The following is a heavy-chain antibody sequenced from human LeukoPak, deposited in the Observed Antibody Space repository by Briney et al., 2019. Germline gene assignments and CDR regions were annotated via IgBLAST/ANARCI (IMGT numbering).Heavy chain of an antibody. V-gene: IGHV3-11*04. Sequence: GGSLRLSCVASGFTFSVYYMSWIRQAPGKGLEWASYISSSGSTIYYADSVKGRFTISRDNAKNSLYLQMNSLRAEDTAVYYCARQRGDILTGYYMPRGFDYWGQGTLVTVSS. J-gene: IGHJ4*02. CDR2: ISSSGSTI. CDR1: GFTFSVYY. CDR3: ARQRGDILTGYYMPRGFDY. D-gene: IGHD3-9*01.